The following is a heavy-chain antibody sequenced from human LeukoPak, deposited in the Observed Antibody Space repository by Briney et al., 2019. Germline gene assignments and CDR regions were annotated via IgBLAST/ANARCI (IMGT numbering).Heavy chain of an antibody. CDR1: GGSISSSNYY. CDR3: ARGRGLWFGELPFDH. J-gene: IGHJ4*02. Sequence: SETLSLTCPVSGGSISSSNYYWGWIRQPPGKGLEWIGSIYYSGSTYYNPSLKSRVTISVDTSKNQFSLKLSSVTAADTAVYYCARGRGLWFGELPFDHWGQGTLVTVSS. V-gene: IGHV4-39*07. D-gene: IGHD3-10*01. CDR2: IYYSGST.